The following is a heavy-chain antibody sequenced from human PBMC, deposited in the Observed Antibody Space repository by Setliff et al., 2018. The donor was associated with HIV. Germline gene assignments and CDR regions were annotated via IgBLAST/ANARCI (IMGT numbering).Heavy chain of an antibody. CDR3: ARHQNNGIRSRWFDP. D-gene: IGHD1-26*01. CDR1: GYSFTSYW. CDR2: IYPGDSDT. V-gene: IGHV5-51*01. J-gene: IGHJ5*02. Sequence: GASLKISWKSAGYSFTSYWNGWVRQMPGKGLEWMGIIYPGDSDTRYSPSFQGQVTFSVDKSINTVYLQWSSLKASDSAIYYCARHQNNGIRSRWFDPWGQGTLVTVSS.